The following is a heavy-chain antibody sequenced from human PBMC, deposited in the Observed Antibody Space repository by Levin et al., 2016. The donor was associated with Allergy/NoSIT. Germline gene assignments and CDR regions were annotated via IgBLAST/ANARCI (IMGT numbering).Heavy chain of an antibody. D-gene: IGHD2-21*01. CDR1: GYKFSTFG. CDR2: ISTNSRNT. J-gene: IGHJ4*02. Sequence: ASVKVSCKASGYKFSTFGISWVRQAPGQGLEWMGWISTNSRNTSYAEMFQGRLTVTKDTPTGTVYMELRGLTSDDTAVYYCARDQPEVEVVPGTSALFDYWGPGTRVTVSS. CDR3: ARDQPEVEVVPGTSALFDY. V-gene: IGHV1-18*01.